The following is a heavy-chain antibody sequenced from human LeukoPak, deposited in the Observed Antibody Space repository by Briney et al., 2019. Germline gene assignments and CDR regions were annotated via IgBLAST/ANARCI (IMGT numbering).Heavy chain of an antibody. D-gene: IGHD1-26*01. CDR3: ARVRVVGATTRAFDI. Sequence: SETLSLTCTVSGGSISSYYWSWIRQSPGKGLEWIGYIYYSGSTNYNPSLKSRVTISVDTSKNQFSLKLSSVTAADTAVYYCARVRVVGATTRAFDIWGQGTMVTVSS. CDR1: GGSISSYY. V-gene: IGHV4-59*01. CDR2: IYYSGST. J-gene: IGHJ3*02.